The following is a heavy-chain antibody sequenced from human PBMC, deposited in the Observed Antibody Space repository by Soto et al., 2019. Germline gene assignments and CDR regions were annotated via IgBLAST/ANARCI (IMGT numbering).Heavy chain of an antibody. Sequence: SETLSLTCTVSGGSIGSNIYYWGWIRQPPGKGLEWIGNIHYSGSTYYDSSLKSRVTISVDTSKNQFSLKLSSVTAADTAVYYCASQHYYDSSGYYVGYWGQGTLVTVSS. CDR1: GGSIGSNIYY. CDR3: ASQHYYDSSGYYVGY. D-gene: IGHD3-22*01. J-gene: IGHJ4*02. CDR2: IHYSGST. V-gene: IGHV4-39*01.